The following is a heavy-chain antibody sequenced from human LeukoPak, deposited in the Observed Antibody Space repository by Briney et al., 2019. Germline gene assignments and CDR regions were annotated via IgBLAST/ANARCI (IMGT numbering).Heavy chain of an antibody. V-gene: IGHV1-18*01. D-gene: IGHD4-11*01. CDR1: GYTFTSYG. CDR3: ARDKTPVTYVPFDY. CDR2: ISGNNGRT. Sequence: ASVKVSCKASGYTFTSYGVSWVRQAPGQGLEWMGWISGNNGRTNYAQKFQARVTMTTDTSTSTVYMELRSLRSDDTAVYYCARDKTPVTYVPFDYWGQGTLVTVSS. J-gene: IGHJ4*02.